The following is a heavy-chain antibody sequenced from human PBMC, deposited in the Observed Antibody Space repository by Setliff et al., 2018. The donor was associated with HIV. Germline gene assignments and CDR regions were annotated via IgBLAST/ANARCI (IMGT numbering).Heavy chain of an antibody. CDR2: IFPGDSKL. CDR3: ARGIAALTASFDS. CDR1: GYSFTSYW. D-gene: IGHD2-21*02. Sequence: PGESLKISCKGSGYSFTSYWIAWERQKPGKGLEWMGIIFPGDSKLRYSPSFQGRVTLSADKSISTAYLQWSSLPTSDSGMYYCARGIAALTASFDSWGQGSRFTVSS. V-gene: IGHV5-51*01. J-gene: IGHJ4*02.